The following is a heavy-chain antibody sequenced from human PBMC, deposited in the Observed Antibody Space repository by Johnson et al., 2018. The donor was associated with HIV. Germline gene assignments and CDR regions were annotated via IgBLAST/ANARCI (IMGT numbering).Heavy chain of an antibody. CDR1: GFIFDDYG. CDR3: ARQHYYDSSGQGGGLDI. CDR2: INWNGGSV. Sequence: VQLVESGGGVVRPGGSLRLSCAGSGFIFDDYGMRWVRQPPGKGLEWVSGINWNGGSVGYADSVKGGFIISRDNANNSLYLQMNSLRAEDTALYYCARQHYYDSSGQGGGLDIWGQGTMVTVSS. V-gene: IGHV3-20*04. D-gene: IGHD3-22*01. J-gene: IGHJ3*02.